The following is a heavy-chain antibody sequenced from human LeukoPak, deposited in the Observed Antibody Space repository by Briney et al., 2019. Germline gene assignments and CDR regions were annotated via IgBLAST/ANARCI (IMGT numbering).Heavy chain of an antibody. V-gene: IGHV3-21*04. CDR1: GFTFSSYS. CDR2: ISSSSSYI. CDR3: AKGGGGVLAS. Sequence: GGSLRLSCVASGFTFSSYSMNWVRQAPGKGLEWVSLISSSSSYIYYADSVKGRFTISRDNSKNTLFLQMNSLKADDTAVYYCAKGGGGVLASWGQGTLVTVSS. J-gene: IGHJ4*02. D-gene: IGHD3-16*01.